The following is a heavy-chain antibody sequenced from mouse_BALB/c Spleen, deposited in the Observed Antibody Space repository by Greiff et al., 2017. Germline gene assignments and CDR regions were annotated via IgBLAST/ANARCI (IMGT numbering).Heavy chain of an antibody. CDR2: IYPGNVNT. V-gene: IGHV1S56*01. J-gene: IGHJ4*01. CDR3: ARGGPYYARDY. Sequence: QVQLQQSGPELVKPGASVRISCKASGYTFTSYYIHWVKQRPGQGLEWIGWIYPGNVNTKYNEKFKGKATLTADKSSSTSYMQLSSLTSEDSAVYFCARGGPYYARDYWGQGTSVTVSS. CDR1: GYTFTSYY.